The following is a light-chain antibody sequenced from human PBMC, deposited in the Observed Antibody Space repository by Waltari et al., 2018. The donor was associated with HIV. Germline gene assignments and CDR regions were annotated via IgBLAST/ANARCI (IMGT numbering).Light chain of an antibody. J-gene: IGLJ2*01. Sequence: QSVLTQPPSLSGAPGQRVTISCIGTSSTIGADYDEHWYRQVSGAAPKLLIYRTDARPSGVPDRFFGSRSGASASLVINGLQTDDEADYYCQSYDSSLFWVFGGGTKLTVL. CDR1: SSTIGADYD. CDR2: RTD. CDR3: QSYDSSLFWV. V-gene: IGLV1-40*01.